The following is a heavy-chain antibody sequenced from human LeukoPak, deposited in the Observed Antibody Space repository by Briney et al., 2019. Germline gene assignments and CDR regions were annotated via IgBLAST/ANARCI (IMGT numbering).Heavy chain of an antibody. Sequence: PSESLSLTCTVSGGSVSSDNYYWCWIRQPPGKGLELIGDIYYSGSTTYNPSLKSRVTISVDTSKNQFSLKLNSVTAADTAVYYCARVFGYSTSSGYYHYGMDVWGQGTTVTVSS. CDR1: GGSVSSDNYY. CDR2: IYYSGST. V-gene: IGHV4-61*01. D-gene: IGHD6-6*01. J-gene: IGHJ6*02. CDR3: ARVFGYSTSSGYYHYGMDV.